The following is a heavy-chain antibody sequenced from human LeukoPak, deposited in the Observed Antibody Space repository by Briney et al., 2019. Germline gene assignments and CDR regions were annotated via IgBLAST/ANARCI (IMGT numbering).Heavy chain of an antibody. CDR3: ARAEYYYYYYYMDV. J-gene: IGHJ6*03. CDR1: GFTFGNHR. Sequence: GGSLRLSCVASGFTFGNHRMSWVRQAPGKGLEWVADIKQDGGETYYADFVKGRFTISRDNAKNSLYLQMNSLRAEDTALYYCARAEYYYYYYYMDVWGKGTTVTVSS. CDR2: IKQDGGET. D-gene: IGHD1-14*01. V-gene: IGHV3-7*03.